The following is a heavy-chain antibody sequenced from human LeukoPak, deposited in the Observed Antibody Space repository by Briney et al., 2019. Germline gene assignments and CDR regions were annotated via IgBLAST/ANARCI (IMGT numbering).Heavy chain of an antibody. J-gene: IGHJ4*02. D-gene: IGHD3-9*01. Sequence: GASVKVSCKASGYTFTSYDINWVRQATGQGLEWMGWMNPNSGNTGYAQKFQGRVTMTRNTSISTAYMELSSLRSEDTAVYYCARGQYFYDILTGEGGFDYWGQGTLVTVSS. V-gene: IGHV1-8*01. CDR1: GYTFTSYD. CDR3: ARGQYFYDILTGEGGFDY. CDR2: MNPNSGNT.